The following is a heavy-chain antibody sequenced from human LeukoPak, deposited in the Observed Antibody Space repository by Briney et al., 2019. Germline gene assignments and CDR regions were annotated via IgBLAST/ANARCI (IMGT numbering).Heavy chain of an antibody. D-gene: IGHD5-18*01. V-gene: IGHV3-30*18. J-gene: IGHJ4*02. CDR3: AKDGATAKAFDY. CDR1: GFTFSSYG. Sequence: PGGSLRLSCAASGFTFSSYGMHWVRQAPGKGLEWVAVISYDGSNKYYADSVKGRFTISRDNSKNTLYLQMNSLRAEDTAVYYCAKDGATAKAFDYWGQGTLVTVSS. CDR2: ISYDGSNK.